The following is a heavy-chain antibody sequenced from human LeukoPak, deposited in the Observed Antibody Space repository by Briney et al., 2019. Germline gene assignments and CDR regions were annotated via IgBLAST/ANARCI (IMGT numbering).Heavy chain of an antibody. V-gene: IGHV4-34*01. D-gene: IGHD6-6*01. CDR2: INHSGST. Sequence: PSETLSLTCAVYGGSFSGYYWSWIRQPPGKGLEWIGEINHSGSTNYNPSLKSRVTISVDTSKNHFSLKLSSVTAADTAVYYCATEYSSSQGLDYWGQGTLVTVSS. J-gene: IGHJ4*02. CDR3: ATEYSSSQGLDY. CDR1: GGSFSGYY.